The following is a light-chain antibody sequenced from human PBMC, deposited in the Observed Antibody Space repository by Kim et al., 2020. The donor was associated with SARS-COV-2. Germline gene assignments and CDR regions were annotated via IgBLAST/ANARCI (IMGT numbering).Light chain of an antibody. Sequence: PGERATLSCSASQSGTNNYFVGYHQKTGEPPSLLIYNAWHRTTGIPDRFSGSGSGTEFTLPIGRLEPEDFAVYYCQQYGTSLPWTFGQGTKVDIK. CDR1: QSGTNNY. CDR2: NAW. CDR3: QQYGTSLPWT. V-gene: IGKV3-20*01. J-gene: IGKJ1*01.